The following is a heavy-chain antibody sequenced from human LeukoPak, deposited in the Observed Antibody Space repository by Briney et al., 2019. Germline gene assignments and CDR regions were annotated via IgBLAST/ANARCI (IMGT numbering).Heavy chain of an antibody. J-gene: IGHJ4*02. D-gene: IGHD5-12*01. V-gene: IGHV4-34*01. Sequence: PSETLPLTCAVYGGSFSGYYWSWIRQPPGKGLEWIGEINHSGSTNYNPSLKSRVTISVDTSKNQFSLKLSSVTAADTAVYYCARSPYPGLRRRYFDYWGQGTLVTVSS. CDR1: GGSFSGYY. CDR3: ARSPYPGLRRRYFDY. CDR2: INHSGST.